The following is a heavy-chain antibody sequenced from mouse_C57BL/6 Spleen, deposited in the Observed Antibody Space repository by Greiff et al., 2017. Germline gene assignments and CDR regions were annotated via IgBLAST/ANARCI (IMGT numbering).Heavy chain of an antibody. CDR2: ISNGSGST. CDR1: GFTFSDYY. D-gene: IGHD2-1*01. J-gene: IGHJ4*01. CDR3: ARQVGKGSYYAIDY. V-gene: IGHV5-12*01. Sequence: EVQLVESGGGLVQPGGSLKLSCAASGFTFSDYYMYWVRQTPEKRLEWVAYISNGSGSTYYPDTVKGRFTISRDNAKNTLYLQMSRLKSAETAMYYCARQVGKGSYYAIDYWGQGTSGTVSS.